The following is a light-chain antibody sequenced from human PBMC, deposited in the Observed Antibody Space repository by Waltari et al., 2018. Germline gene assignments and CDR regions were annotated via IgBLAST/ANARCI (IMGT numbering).Light chain of an antibody. J-gene: IGKJ2*01. Sequence: DLLMTQSPLSLPVTPVDPPSISSTSSQSLLHSNGYNYLDWYLQKPRPSPQVLIYLGSNRATGVPDRFSGSGSGTDYKLNSSRVEAEDVGVYYCMQILKPARKFGEETRLEIK. CDR3: MQILKPARK. CDR1: QSLLHSNGYNY. CDR2: LGS. V-gene: IGKV2-28*01.